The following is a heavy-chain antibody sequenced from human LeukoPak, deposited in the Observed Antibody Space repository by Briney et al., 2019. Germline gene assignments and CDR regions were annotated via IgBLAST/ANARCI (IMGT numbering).Heavy chain of an antibody. CDR2: IYTSGST. CDR1: GGSISSGSYY. CDR3: ARENSMNDYGGKLGAFDI. V-gene: IGHV4-61*02. J-gene: IGHJ3*02. Sequence: PSETLSLTCTVSGGSISSGSYYWSWIRQSAGKGLEWIGRIYTSGSTNYNPSLKSRVTISVDTSKNQFSLKLSSVTAADTAVYYCARENSMNDYGGKLGAFDIWGQGTMVTVSS. D-gene: IGHD4-23*01.